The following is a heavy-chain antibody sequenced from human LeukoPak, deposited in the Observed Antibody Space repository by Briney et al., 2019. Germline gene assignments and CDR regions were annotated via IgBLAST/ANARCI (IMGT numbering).Heavy chain of an antibody. CDR1: GFTFSTYA. CDR2: LSDSGGNT. D-gene: IGHD1-26*01. CDR3: TRDVGPSPFFDY. Sequence: PGGSLRLSCVASGFTFSTYAMSWVRQAPGKGLEWASTLSDSGGNTHYADSVKGRFTISRDNSKNTLYLQMDSLRAEDTAVYYCTRDVGPSPFFDYWGQGTLVAVSS. V-gene: IGHV3-23*01. J-gene: IGHJ4*02.